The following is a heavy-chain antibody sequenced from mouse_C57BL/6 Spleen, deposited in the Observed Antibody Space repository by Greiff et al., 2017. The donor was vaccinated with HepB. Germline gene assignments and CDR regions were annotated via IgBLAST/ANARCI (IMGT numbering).Heavy chain of an antibody. CDR1: GFTFSSYG. D-gene: IGHD4-1*01. Sequence: EVKLVESGGDLVKPGGSLKLSCAASGFTFSSYGMSWVRQTPDKRLEWVATISSGGSSTYYPDSVKGRFTISRDNAKNTLYLQMSSLKSEDTAMYYCARPGTSYFDYWGQGTTLTVSS. CDR2: ISSGGSST. V-gene: IGHV5-6*01. CDR3: ARPGTSYFDY. J-gene: IGHJ2*01.